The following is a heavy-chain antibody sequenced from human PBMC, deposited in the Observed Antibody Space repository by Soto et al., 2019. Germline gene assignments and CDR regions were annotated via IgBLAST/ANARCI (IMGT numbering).Heavy chain of an antibody. CDR3: ARARFYDILTGPKDYYYGMDV. D-gene: IGHD3-9*01. CDR2: INPYNGDT. V-gene: IGHV1-18*01. CDR1: GYTFTTYG. Sequence: ASVKVSCKGSGYTFTTYGITWVRQAPGQGLEWMGWINPYNGDTNYAEKFWGRVTMTTDTSTSTAYMEVRSLTSDDTAVYYCARARFYDILTGPKDYYYGMDVWGQGTTVTVSS. J-gene: IGHJ6*02.